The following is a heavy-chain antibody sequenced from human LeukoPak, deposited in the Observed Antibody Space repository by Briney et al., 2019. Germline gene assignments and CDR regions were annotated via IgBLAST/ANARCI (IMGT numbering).Heavy chain of an antibody. CDR1: GGTFSSYA. CDR2: ISGSGGST. D-gene: IGHD1-1*01. J-gene: IGHJ4*02. CDR3: AKDLKATRIYYFDY. V-gene: IGHV3-23*01. Sequence: SCKASGGTFSSYAISWVRQAPGKGLEWVSGISGSGGSTNYADSVKGRFTISRDNSKNTLYLQMNSLRGEDTAVYYCAKDLKATRIYYFDYWGQGTLVTVSS.